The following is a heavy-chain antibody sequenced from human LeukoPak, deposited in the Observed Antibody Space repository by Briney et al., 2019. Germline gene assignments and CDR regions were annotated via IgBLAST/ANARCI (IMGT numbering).Heavy chain of an antibody. CDR1: GYSISSGYY. CDR2: IYHSGST. J-gene: IGHJ4*02. V-gene: IGHV4-38-2*02. D-gene: IGHD5-18*01. Sequence: PSETLSLTCTVSGYSISSGYYWGWIRQPPGKGLEWIGGIYHSGSTYYNPSLKSRVTISVDTSKNQFSLKLSSVTAADTAVYYCARVDTAMVRTRPFDYWGQGTLVTVSS. CDR3: ARVDTAMVRTRPFDY.